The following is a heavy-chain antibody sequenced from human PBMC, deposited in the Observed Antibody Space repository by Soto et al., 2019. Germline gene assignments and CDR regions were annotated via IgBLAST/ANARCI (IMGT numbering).Heavy chain of an antibody. J-gene: IGHJ5*02. CDR2: INSDGTIT. CDR3: ATVATTSYNWFDP. Sequence: EVQLVESGGGLVQPGGSLRLSCAASGFTIRSYWMHWVRQAPGKGLVWVARINSDGTITSYADSVKGRFTISRDNTKNTLYLQVNSLGAEDTAVYYCATVATTSYNWFDPWGQGTLVTVSS. CDR1: GFTIRSYW. D-gene: IGHD5-12*01. V-gene: IGHV3-74*01.